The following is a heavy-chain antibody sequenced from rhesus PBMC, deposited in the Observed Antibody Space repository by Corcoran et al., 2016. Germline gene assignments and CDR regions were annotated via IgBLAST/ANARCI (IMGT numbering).Heavy chain of an antibody. CDR2: IRCSRGTP. Sequence: QVQLQESGPGLVKASETLSLTCAVSGVPILINYWNWLRQPPVKGLECFGHIRCSRGTPSDNTYLRRRGTISTDTAKNKFARKLTSVTAADTAVYLRTGREDKSDWPGFDSWGQGILVTVSS. J-gene: IGHJ4*01. CDR1: GVPILINY. CDR3: TGREDKSDWPGFDS. D-gene: IGHD2-2*01. V-gene: IGHV4-147*01.